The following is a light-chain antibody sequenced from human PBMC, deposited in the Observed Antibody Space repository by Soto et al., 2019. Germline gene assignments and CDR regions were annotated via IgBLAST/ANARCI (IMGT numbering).Light chain of an antibody. CDR1: QSVSSY. CDR3: QQRSNWLWT. V-gene: IGKV3-11*01. Sequence: EIVLTQSPATLSLSPGDRATLSCRASQSVSSYLAWYQQKPGQAPRLLIYDASNRATGIPARFSGSGSGTDFTLTISSLEPEDLAVYYCQQRSNWLWTFGQGTKVEIK. J-gene: IGKJ1*01. CDR2: DAS.